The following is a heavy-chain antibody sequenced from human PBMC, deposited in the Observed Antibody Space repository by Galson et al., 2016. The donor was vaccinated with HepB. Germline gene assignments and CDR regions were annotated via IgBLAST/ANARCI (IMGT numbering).Heavy chain of an antibody. J-gene: IGHJ4*02. CDR3: AKNDILTGYSAFDY. D-gene: IGHD3-9*01. CDR1: GFTFSSYG. Sequence: SLRLSCAASGFTFSSYGMNWVRQAPGKGLEWVAVISYDGSKKYYADSAKGRFTISRDNSKNTLYLQMNRLRAEDTAVYYCAKNDILTGYSAFDYWGQGTLVTVSS. CDR2: ISYDGSKK. V-gene: IGHV3-30*18.